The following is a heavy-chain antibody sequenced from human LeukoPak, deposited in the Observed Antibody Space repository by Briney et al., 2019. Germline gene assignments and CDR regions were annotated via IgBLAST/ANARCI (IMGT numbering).Heavy chain of an antibody. CDR1: GGSISSYY. V-gene: IGHV4-59*08. D-gene: IGHD3-10*01. CDR2: IYYSGST. CDR3: ARHSGVTLDV. J-gene: IGHJ6*02. Sequence: SETLSLTCTVSGGSISSYYWSWIRQPPGKGLEWIGYIYYSGSTNYNPSLKSRFTISVDTSKNQFSLKLSSVTAADTAVYYCARHSGVTLDVWGQGTTVTVSS.